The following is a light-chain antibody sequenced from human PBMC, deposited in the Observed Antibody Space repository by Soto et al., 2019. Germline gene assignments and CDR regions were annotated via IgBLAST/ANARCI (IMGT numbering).Light chain of an antibody. CDR3: QQYGSSPWT. J-gene: IGKJ1*01. V-gene: IGKV3-20*01. CDR1: QSVSSSY. Sequence: EIVLTQSPGTLSLSPGERATLSCRASQSVSSSYLAWYQQKPGQAPRLIIYVASSRATGIPDRFSGSGSGTDFTLTISRLEPEDFAVYYCQQYGSSPWTFGQGTKVEIK. CDR2: VAS.